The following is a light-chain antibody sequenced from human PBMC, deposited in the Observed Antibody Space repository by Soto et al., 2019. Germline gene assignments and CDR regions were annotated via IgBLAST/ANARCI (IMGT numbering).Light chain of an antibody. CDR3: QQYSSDST. CDR1: QSVNSW. Sequence: DIQMTQSPSTLSASVGDRVTITCRASQSVNSWLAWYQQKPAKAPKLLIYRASSLENGVPSRFGGRGSGTEFIFTISSLQPDDSATYYCQQYSSDSTFGQGTKVEIK. CDR2: RAS. V-gene: IGKV1-5*03. J-gene: IGKJ1*01.